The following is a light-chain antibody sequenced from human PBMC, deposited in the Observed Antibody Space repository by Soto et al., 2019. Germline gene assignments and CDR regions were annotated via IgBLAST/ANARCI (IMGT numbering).Light chain of an antibody. V-gene: IGLV2-14*01. CDR1: SSDVGGYNY. CDR3: SSYTSTNSWV. Sequence: QSVLTQSASVSGSPGQSITISCTGTSSDVGGYNYVSWYQQHPGKAPKHIIYDVSNRPSGVSTRFSGSKSGNTASLTISGLQAEDEADYSCSSYTSTNSWVFGGGTKLTVL. J-gene: IGLJ3*02. CDR2: DVS.